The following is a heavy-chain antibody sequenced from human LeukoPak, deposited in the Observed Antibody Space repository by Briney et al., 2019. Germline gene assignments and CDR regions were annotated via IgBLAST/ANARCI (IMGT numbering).Heavy chain of an antibody. V-gene: IGHV3-23*01. Sequence: ETLSLTCTVSGCPIRSSNYYWGWIRQPPGKGLEWVSAISGSGSSTYYADSVKGRFTISKANSKNTLYLQMNSLRAEDTAVYYCAKAGEGSGYPLLGYWGQGTLVTVSS. CDR3: AKAGEGSGYPLLGY. CDR1: GCPIRSSNYY. CDR2: ISGSGSST. D-gene: IGHD3-22*01. J-gene: IGHJ4*02.